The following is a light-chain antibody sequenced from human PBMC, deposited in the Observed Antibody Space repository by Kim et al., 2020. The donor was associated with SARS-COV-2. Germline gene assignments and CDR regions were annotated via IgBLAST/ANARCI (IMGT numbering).Light chain of an antibody. CDR2: DVT. V-gene: IGLV2-8*01. Sequence: QSALTQPPSASGSPGQSVTISCTGSSSDIASYDYVSWYQQYPGKAPKLIIYDVTKRPSGVPDRFSGSKSANTASLTVSGLQAEDEADYYCSSYAGSNNGVFGGGTQLT. J-gene: IGLJ2*01. CDR1: SSDIASYDY. CDR3: SSYAGSNNGV.